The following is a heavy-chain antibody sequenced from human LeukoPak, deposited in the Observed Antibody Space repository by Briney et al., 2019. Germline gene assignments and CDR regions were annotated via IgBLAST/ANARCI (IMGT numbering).Heavy chain of an antibody. CDR2: IQYDGSYY. CDR3: STYSSSQGH. J-gene: IGHJ4*02. V-gene: IGHV3-30*02. Sequence: GGSLRLSCAASGFRFSAYGMYWVRQAPGKGLEWVAFIQYDGSYYYYGDSVKGRFTISRDNSKNTLYLQMNSLRAEDTAVYYCSTYSSSQGHWGQGTLVTVSS. CDR1: GFRFSAYG. D-gene: IGHD6-6*01.